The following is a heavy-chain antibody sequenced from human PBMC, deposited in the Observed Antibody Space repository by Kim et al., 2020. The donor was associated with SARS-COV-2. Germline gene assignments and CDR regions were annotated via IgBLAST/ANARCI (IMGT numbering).Heavy chain of an antibody. V-gene: IGHV4-34*01. CDR3: ARGHTGVVPAPILGLGPFYYYYNMDV. J-gene: IGHJ6*03. CDR2: INHSGGT. Sequence: SETLSLTCAVSGGSLSGYSWNWIRQPPGKGLEWIGEINHSGGTKYSPSLKSRVTMSIDTSKSQFSLRLTSVIAADTAVYFCARGHTGVVPAPILGLGPFYYYYNMDVWGRGTTVTVSS. CDR1: GGSLSGYS. D-gene: IGHD2-2*01.